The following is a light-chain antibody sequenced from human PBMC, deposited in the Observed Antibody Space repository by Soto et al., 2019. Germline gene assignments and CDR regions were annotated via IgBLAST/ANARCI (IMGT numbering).Light chain of an antibody. J-gene: IGKJ1*01. CDR3: LQDINYPWT. CDR2: AAS. Sequence: AIPMTQSPSSLSASVGDRVTITCRASQGIRNDLGWYQQKPGKAPKLLIYAASSLQSGVPSRFSGSGSGTEFTLAISSLQPEDSETYYCLQDINYPWTFGQGTKVDIK. CDR1: QGIRND. V-gene: IGKV1-6*01.